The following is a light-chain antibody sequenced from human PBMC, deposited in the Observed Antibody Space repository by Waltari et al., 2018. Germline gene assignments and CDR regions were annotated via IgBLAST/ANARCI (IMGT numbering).Light chain of an antibody. CDR1: RLGTRY. CDR2: QDK. V-gene: IGLV3-1*01. J-gene: IGLJ2*01. Sequence: SSDLPQPPSVSVSPGQTARIACSGERLGTRYVSWYQQKPGQSPLLVIYQDKKRPSGIPERFSGSNSGNTATLTINGTQTLDEAEYFCQAWDNNFVIFGGGTKLTVL. CDR3: QAWDNNFVI.